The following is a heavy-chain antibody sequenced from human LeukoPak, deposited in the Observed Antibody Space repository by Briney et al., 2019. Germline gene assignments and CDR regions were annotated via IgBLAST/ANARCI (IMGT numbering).Heavy chain of an antibody. CDR2: IWYDGSNK. V-gene: IGHV3-33*01. D-gene: IGHD1-26*01. J-gene: IGHJ4*02. CDR3: ARDRGETYYYFDF. CDR1: GFTFSSYG. Sequence: GGSLRLSCAASGFTFSSYGMHWVRQAPGKGLEWVAVIWYDGSNKYYADSVKGRFTISRDNSKNTLYLQMNSLRAEDTAVYYCARDRGETYYYFDFWGQGTLVTVSS.